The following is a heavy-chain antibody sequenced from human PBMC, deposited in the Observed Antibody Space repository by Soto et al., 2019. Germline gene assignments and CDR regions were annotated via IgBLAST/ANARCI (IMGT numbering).Heavy chain of an antibody. CDR3: VRDSHGDY. CDR1: GFTFSNYW. Sequence: EVQLVESGGGLVQPGGSLRLSCAGSGFTFSNYWMHWVRQAPGKGLEWVSRIDHDGPTDYADSVRGRFTISRDNAENTLYLQMNCLSPDDTAVYYCVRDSHGDYWGQGTLVTVSS. J-gene: IGHJ4*02. V-gene: IGHV3-74*01. CDR2: IDHDGPT.